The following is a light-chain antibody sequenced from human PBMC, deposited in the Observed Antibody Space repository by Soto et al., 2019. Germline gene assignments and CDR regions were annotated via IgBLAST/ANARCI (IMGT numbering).Light chain of an antibody. J-gene: IGKJ2*01. CDR1: QSLLYSNGYNY. CDR3: MQALQTPRT. Sequence: DIVMTQSPLSLPVTPGEPAAISCRSSQSLLYSNGYNYLDWYLQKPGQSPQLLIYLGSNRASGVADRLSGSGSGTDFTLNISRVEAEDVGVYYCMQALQTPRTFGQATKLEIK. CDR2: LGS. V-gene: IGKV2-28*01.